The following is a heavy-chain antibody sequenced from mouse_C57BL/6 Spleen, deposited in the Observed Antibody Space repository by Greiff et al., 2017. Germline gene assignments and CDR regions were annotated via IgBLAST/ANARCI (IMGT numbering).Heavy chain of an antibody. Sequence: VQLQESGTELVKPGASVKLSCKASGYTFTSYWMHWVKQRPGQGLEWIGNINPSNGGTNYNEKYKSKATLTVDKSSSTAYMQLSILTSEDSAVYYCAREGVYYGSSYGYYFDYWGQGTTLTVSS. CDR2: INPSNGGT. CDR3: AREGVYYGSSYGYYFDY. J-gene: IGHJ2*01. CDR1: GYTFTSYW. V-gene: IGHV1-53*01. D-gene: IGHD1-1*01.